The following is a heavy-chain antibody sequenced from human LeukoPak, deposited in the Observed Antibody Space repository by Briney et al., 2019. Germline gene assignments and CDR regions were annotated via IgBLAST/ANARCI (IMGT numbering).Heavy chain of an antibody. CDR3: ARCGLGGSGSPFAFDI. J-gene: IGHJ3*02. D-gene: IGHD3-10*01. V-gene: IGHV4-39*01. Sequence: SETLSLTCTVSGGSISSSSYYWGWIRQPPGKGLEWIGSIYYSGSTYYNPSLKSRVTISVDTSKNQFSLKLSSVTAADTAVYYCARCGLGGSGSPFAFDIWGQGTMVTVSS. CDR2: IYYSGST. CDR1: GGSISSSSYY.